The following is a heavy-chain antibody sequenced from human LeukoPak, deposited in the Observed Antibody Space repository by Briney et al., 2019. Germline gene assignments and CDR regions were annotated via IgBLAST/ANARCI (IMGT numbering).Heavy chain of an antibody. D-gene: IGHD3-22*01. Sequence: ASVKVSCKASGYTFTSYYMHWVRQAPGQGLEWMGWINPNSGGTNYAQKFQGRVTMIRDTSISTAYMELSRLRSDDTAAYYCARDASYYDSSGTDAFDIWGQGTMVTVSS. J-gene: IGHJ3*02. CDR3: ARDASYYDSSGTDAFDI. CDR2: INPNSGGT. V-gene: IGHV1-2*02. CDR1: GYTFTSYY.